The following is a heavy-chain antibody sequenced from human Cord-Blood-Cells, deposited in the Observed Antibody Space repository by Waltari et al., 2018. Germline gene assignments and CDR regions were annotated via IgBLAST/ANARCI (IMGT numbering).Heavy chain of an antibody. Sequence: QVQLVQSGAEVKKPGASVKVSCKASGYTFTSYYMPWVRPAPGQGLEWMGIINPSGGSTSYAQKFQGRVTMTRDTSTSTVYMELSSLRSEDTAVYYCAICFFGVGYYFDYWGQGTLVTVSS. CDR1: GYTFTSYY. D-gene: IGHD3-3*01. CDR3: AICFFGVGYYFDY. J-gene: IGHJ4*02. V-gene: IGHV1-46*01. CDR2: INPSGGST.